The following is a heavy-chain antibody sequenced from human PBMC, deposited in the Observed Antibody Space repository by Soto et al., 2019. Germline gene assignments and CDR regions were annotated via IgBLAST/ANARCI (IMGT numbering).Heavy chain of an antibody. V-gene: IGHV3-23*01. Sequence: EVHLLESGGGLVQPGGSLRLSCAASGFTFSNSAMSGVPQSPGKGLDWVSAISGSGGSAYYAVSVKGQFTMSRDTSNNTLCLQLKRIRAGDSAIDDCVNTPRMSSWNTGNWFAPWGKGTLVTVYS. CDR2: ISGSGGSA. D-gene: IGHD1-1*01. J-gene: IGHJ5*02. CDR3: VNTPRMSSWNTGNWFAP. CDR1: GFTFSNSA.